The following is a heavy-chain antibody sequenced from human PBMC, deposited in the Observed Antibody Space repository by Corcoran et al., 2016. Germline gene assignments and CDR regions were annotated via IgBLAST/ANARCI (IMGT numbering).Heavy chain of an antibody. J-gene: IGHJ3*02. V-gene: IGHV1-2*02. D-gene: IGHD3-9*01. CDR3: ARGRGYHVLVSALDI. CDR2: INPNSGGT. CDR1: GYTFTGYS. Sequence: QVQLVQSGAELQKPGASVKVSCKASGYTFTGYSMHWVRQAPGEGLEWMGWINPNSGGTNYAQKFQGRVTMTRDTSISTAYMELSRLRSDDTAVYYWARGRGYHVLVSALDIWGHGTMVTGSS.